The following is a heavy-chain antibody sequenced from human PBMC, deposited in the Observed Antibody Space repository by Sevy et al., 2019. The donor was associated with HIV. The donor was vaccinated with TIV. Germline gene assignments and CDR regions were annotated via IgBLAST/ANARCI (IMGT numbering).Heavy chain of an antibody. D-gene: IGHD3-10*01. Sequence: GGSLRLSCAASGFTFSSYAMSWVRQAPGKGLEWVSAISGSGGSTYYADSVKGRFTISRDNSKNTLYLQMNSLRAEDTAVYYCAKVPVLLWFGEEGGAFDIWGQWTMVTVSS. CDR2: ISGSGGST. J-gene: IGHJ3*02. V-gene: IGHV3-23*01. CDR1: GFTFSSYA. CDR3: AKVPVLLWFGEEGGAFDI.